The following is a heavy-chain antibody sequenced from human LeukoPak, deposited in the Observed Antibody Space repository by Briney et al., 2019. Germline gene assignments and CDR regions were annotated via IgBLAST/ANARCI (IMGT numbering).Heavy chain of an antibody. J-gene: IGHJ6*02. CDR2: LYDSGST. V-gene: IGHV4-39*01. D-gene: IGHD2-15*01. Sequence: SETLSLTCTVSGGSISSSSYYWDWIRQPPGKGLEWIGNLYDSGSTHYNPSLRSRVTISADTSKNQFSLKLSPVTAADTAVYYCARHKATGYCSGGSCYFDYYGMDVWGRGTTVTVSS. CDR1: GGSISSSSYY. CDR3: ARHKATGYCSGGSCYFDYYGMDV.